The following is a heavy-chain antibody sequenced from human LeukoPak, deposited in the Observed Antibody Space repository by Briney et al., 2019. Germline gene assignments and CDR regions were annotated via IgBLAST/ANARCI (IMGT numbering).Heavy chain of an antibody. Sequence: QSGGSLRLSCAASGFTFSSYWMNWVRQAPGKGPEWVASIKYDGSEKYYVDSVKGRFTVSRDNAQNSLTLQMNSLRAEDTAVCYCARDGPAAGLYFDYWGQGTLVTVSS. V-gene: IGHV3-7*03. D-gene: IGHD6-13*01. CDR1: GFTFSSYW. CDR2: IKYDGSEK. CDR3: ARDGPAAGLYFDY. J-gene: IGHJ4*02.